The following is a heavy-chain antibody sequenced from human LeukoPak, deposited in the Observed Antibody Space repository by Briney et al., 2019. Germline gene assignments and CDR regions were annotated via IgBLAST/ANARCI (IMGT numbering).Heavy chain of an antibody. Sequence: SDTLSLPCNVSGGSINRSSYYWVRIRQPPGRGLEGSGSIYYNESTYYNPSLKSRVTISVDTSKNQFYLKLSAVTAADTAVYYCARHPDVISMVWGKGTTVTISS. CDR3: ARHPDVISMV. CDR1: GGSINRSSYY. V-gene: IGHV4-39*01. D-gene: IGHD3-10*01. CDR2: IYYNEST. J-gene: IGHJ6*04.